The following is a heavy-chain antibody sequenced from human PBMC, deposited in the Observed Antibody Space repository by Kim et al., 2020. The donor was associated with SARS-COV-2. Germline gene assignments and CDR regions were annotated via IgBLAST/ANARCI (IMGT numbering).Heavy chain of an antibody. D-gene: IGHD2-2*01. CDR1: GGSISSSSYY. CDR3: ARHLIKGDIVVLKAPHFDY. V-gene: IGHV4-39*01. CDR2: IYYSGST. Sequence: SETLSLTCTVSGGSISSSSYYWGWIRQPPGKGLEWIGSIYYSGSTYYNPSLKSRVTISVDTSKNQFSLKLSSVTAADTAVYYCARHLIKGDIVVLKAPHFDYWGQGTLVTVSS. J-gene: IGHJ4*02.